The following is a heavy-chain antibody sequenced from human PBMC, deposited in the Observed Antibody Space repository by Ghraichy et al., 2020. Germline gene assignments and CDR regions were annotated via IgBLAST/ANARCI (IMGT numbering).Heavy chain of an antibody. J-gene: IGHJ4*02. CDR1: GFTFSSYA. Sequence: GGSLRLSCAVSGFTFSSYAMSWVRQAPGKGLKWVSAIGGSGGTPYYADSVKGRFTISRDNSKNTLYLQMNSLRAEDTAVYYCAKDRDYYDSSGYYNFDYWGQGTLVTVSS. CDR3: AKDRDYYDSSGYYNFDY. D-gene: IGHD3-22*01. CDR2: IGGSGGTP. V-gene: IGHV3-23*01.